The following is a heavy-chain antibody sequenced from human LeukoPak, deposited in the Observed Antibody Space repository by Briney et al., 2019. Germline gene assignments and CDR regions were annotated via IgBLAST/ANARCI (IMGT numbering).Heavy chain of an antibody. Sequence: GGSLRLSCAASGFTFSSYSMNWVRQAPGKGLEWVSSISSSSSYIYYADSVKGRFTISRDNAKNSLYLQMNSLRAEDTAVYYCARDGSYGDYLYFQHWGQGTLVTVSS. CDR1: GFTFSSYS. D-gene: IGHD4-17*01. CDR3: ARDGSYGDYLYFQH. J-gene: IGHJ1*01. CDR2: ISSSSSYI. V-gene: IGHV3-21*01.